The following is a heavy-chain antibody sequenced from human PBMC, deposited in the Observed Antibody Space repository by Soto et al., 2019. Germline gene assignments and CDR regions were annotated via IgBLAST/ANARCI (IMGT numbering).Heavy chain of an antibody. V-gene: IGHV3-23*01. J-gene: IGHJ4*02. D-gene: IGHD2-15*01. CDR3: ASHSGDIVVVVAASLDY. CDR2: ISGSGGST. CDR1: GFTFSSYA. Sequence: VQLLESGGGLVQPGGSLRLSCAASGFTFSSYAMSWVRQAPGKGLEWVSAISGSGGSTYYADSVKGRFTISRDNSKNTLYLQMNSLRAEDTAVYYCASHSGDIVVVVAASLDYWGQGTLVTVSS.